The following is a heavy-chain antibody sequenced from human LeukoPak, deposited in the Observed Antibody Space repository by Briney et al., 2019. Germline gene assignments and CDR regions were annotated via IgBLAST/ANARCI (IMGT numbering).Heavy chain of an antibody. J-gene: IGHJ4*02. V-gene: IGHV4-34*01. CDR3: ASLKRGYCSSTSCPIDY. Sequence: SETLSLTCAVYGGSFSDYYWTWIRQPPGKGLEWIGEINHSGSTNYNPSLKSRVTISVDTSKNQFSLKLSSVTAADTAVYYCASLKRGYCSSTSCPIDYWGQGTLVTVSS. CDR1: GGSFSDYY. D-gene: IGHD2-2*01. CDR2: INHSGST.